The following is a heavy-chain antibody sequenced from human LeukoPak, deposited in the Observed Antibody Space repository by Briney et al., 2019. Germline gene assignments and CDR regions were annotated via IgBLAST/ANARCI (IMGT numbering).Heavy chain of an antibody. CDR1: GFIISSYW. Sequence: GGSPRLSCVASGFIISSYWMHRVRQAPGKGLEWVANIKQDGCEEYYVDSVKGRFTISRDNAKNSLYLQMNSLRAEDTAVYYCARRYFDYWGQGILVTVSS. CDR2: IKQDGCEE. CDR3: ARRYFDY. J-gene: IGHJ4*02. V-gene: IGHV3-7*03.